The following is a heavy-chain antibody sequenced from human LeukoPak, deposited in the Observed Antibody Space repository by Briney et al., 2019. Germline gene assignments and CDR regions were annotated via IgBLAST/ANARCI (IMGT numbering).Heavy chain of an antibody. J-gene: IGHJ3*02. CDR1: GGTFSSYA. CDR2: IIPIFGTA. CDR3: ARDREMATICGFSAFDI. Sequence: SVKVSCKASGGTFSSYAISWVRQAPRQGLEWMGRIIPIFGTANYAQKFQGRVTITTDESTSTAYMEMSSLRSEDTAVYYCARDREMATICGFSAFDIWRQGTMVTVSS. D-gene: IGHD5-24*01. V-gene: IGHV1-69*05.